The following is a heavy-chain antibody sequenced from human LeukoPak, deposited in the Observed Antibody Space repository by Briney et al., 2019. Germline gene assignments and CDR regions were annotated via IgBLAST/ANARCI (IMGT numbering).Heavy chain of an antibody. CDR2: INHSGST. CDR3: ARVPLPGEQQLVQGFDY. V-gene: IGHV4-34*01. D-gene: IGHD6-13*01. Sequence: SETLSLTCAVYGGSFSSYYWSWIRQPPGKGLEWIGEINHSGSTNYNPSLKSRVTISVDTSKNQFSLKLSSVTAADTAVYYCARVPLPGEQQLVQGFDYWGQGTLVTVSS. J-gene: IGHJ4*02. CDR1: GGSFSSYY.